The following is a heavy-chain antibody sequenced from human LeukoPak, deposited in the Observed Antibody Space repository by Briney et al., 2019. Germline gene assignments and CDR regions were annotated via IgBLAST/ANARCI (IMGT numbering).Heavy chain of an antibody. D-gene: IGHD3-22*01. Sequence: GGSLRLSCAASGFTFSSYWMSWVRQAPGKGLEWVANIKQDGSEKYYVDSVKGRFTISRDNAKNSLYLQMSSLRAEDTAVYYCARDLYYYDSSGLGYWGQGTLVTVSS. J-gene: IGHJ4*02. CDR2: IKQDGSEK. CDR3: ARDLYYYDSSGLGY. V-gene: IGHV3-7*01. CDR1: GFTFSSYW.